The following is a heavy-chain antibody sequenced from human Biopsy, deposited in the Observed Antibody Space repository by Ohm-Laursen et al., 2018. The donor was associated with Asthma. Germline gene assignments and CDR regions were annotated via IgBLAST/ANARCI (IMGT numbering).Heavy chain of an antibody. D-gene: IGHD6-19*01. CDR1: GASIKTDDHY. Sequence: TLSLTCTVSGASIKTDDHYWSWLRQPPGKGLEWFGFTHYSGSTSYNPSLKGGVTISVDTSKNQFSLKLSSVTAADTAVYYCARASVAASSNWFDPWGQGTLVTVSS. CDR2: THYSGST. J-gene: IGHJ5*02. CDR3: ARASVAASSNWFDP. V-gene: IGHV4-30-4*01.